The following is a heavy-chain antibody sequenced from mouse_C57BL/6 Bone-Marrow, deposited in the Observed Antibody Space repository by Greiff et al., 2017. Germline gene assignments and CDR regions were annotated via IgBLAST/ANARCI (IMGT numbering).Heavy chain of an antibody. CDR3: ATVIYYDYEEGYYYAMDY. Sequence: QVQLKESGPGLVQPSQSLSITCTVSGFSLTSYGVHCVRQSPGKGLEWLGVIWSGGSTDYNAAFISRLSISKDNSKSQVFFKMNSLQADDTAIYYCATVIYYDYEEGYYYAMDYWGQGTSVTVSS. CDR1: GFSLTSYG. V-gene: IGHV2-2*01. J-gene: IGHJ4*01. D-gene: IGHD2-4*01. CDR2: IWSGGST.